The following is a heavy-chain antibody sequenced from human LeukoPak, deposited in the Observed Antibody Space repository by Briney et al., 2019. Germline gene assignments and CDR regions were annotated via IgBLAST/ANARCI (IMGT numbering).Heavy chain of an antibody. J-gene: IGHJ6*03. CDR3: AGPYGSGSYYPNQYYYYYYMDV. CDR2: IIPIFGTA. CDR1: GGTFSSCA. Sequence: SVKVSCKASGGTFSSCAISWVRQAPGQGLEWMGGIIPIFGTANYAQKLQGRVTITTDESTSTAYMELSSLRSEDTAVYYCAGPYGSGSYYPNQYYYYYYMDVWGKGTTVTVSS. D-gene: IGHD3-10*01. V-gene: IGHV1-69*05.